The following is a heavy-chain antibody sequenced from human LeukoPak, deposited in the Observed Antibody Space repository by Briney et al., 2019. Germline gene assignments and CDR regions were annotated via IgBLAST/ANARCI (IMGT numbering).Heavy chain of an antibody. CDR3: ARVLGATLRYFDY. V-gene: IGHV3-74*01. CDR2: INSDGSST. J-gene: IGHJ4*02. CDR1: GFTFSSYW. D-gene: IGHD1-26*01. Sequence: GGSLRLSCAASGFTFSSYWMHWVRQAPGKGLVWVSRINSDGSSTSYADSVKGRFTISRDNAKNSLYLQMNSLRAEDTAVYYCARVLGATLRYFDYWGQGTLVTVSS.